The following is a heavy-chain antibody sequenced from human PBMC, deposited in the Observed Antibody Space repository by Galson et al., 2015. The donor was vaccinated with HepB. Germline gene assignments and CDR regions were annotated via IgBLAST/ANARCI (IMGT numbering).Heavy chain of an antibody. CDR2: IDWDDDK. J-gene: IGHJ6*02. V-gene: IGHV2-70*11. CDR3: ARITMVRGVIRPYYYYGMDV. D-gene: IGHD3-10*01. Sequence: PALVKPTQTLTLPCTFSGFSLSTSGMCVSWIRQPPGKALEWLARIDWDDDKYYSTSMKTRLTISKDTSKNQVVLTMTNMDPVDTATYYCARITMVRGVIRPYYYYGMDVWGQGTTVTVSS. CDR1: GFSLSTSGMC.